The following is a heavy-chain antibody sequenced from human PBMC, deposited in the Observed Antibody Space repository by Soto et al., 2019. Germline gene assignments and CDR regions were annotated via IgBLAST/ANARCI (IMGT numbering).Heavy chain of an antibody. J-gene: IGHJ3*02. D-gene: IGHD4-17*01. CDR2: IVVGSGNT. V-gene: IGHV1-58*01. CDR1: RFTLTSSV. CDR3: AAVDYGDLKDAFDI. Sequence: SVQVSRTSSRFTLTSSVLQGVRQPRARRREWIGWIVVGSGNTNYAQKFQERITITRDMSTSTAYMELSRLRSEDTAVYYCAAVDYGDLKDAFDIWGQGTMVTVSS.